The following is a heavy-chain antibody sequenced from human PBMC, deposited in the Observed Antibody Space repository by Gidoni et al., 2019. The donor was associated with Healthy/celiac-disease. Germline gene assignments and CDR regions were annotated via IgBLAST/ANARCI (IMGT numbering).Heavy chain of an antibody. D-gene: IGHD3-22*01. CDR3: ARDSSGYYYAFDI. Sequence: QVQLVQSGAEVKKPGSSVEVACQASGGTFSSYAISWVRQAPVQGLEWMGGIIPIFGTTNYAQKFQGRVTITADESTSTAYMELISLRSEDTAVYYCARDSSGYYYAFDIWGQGTMVTVSS. CDR2: IIPIFGTT. J-gene: IGHJ3*02. V-gene: IGHV1-69*12. CDR1: GGTFSSYA.